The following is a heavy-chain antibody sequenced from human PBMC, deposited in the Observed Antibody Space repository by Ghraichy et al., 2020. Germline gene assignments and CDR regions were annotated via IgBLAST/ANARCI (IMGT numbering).Heavy chain of an antibody. CDR2: LSADGRST. J-gene: IGHJ3*01. CDR3: AKEGGRLGEGVFDV. V-gene: IGHV3-23*01. Sequence: GGSLRLSCAVSEFTFDGYPMTWVRQAPGKGLEWVSTLSADGRSTFYADSVKGRFTISRDKSKRTMYLQMNSLRADDTAVYYCAKEGGRLGEGVFDVWGQGTKVTVSS. D-gene: IGHD3-10*01. CDR1: EFTFDGYP.